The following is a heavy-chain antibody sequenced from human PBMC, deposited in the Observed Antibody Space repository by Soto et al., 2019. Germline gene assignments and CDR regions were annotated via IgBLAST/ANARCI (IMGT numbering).Heavy chain of an antibody. CDR1: GYTFTSYD. CDR2: MNPNSGNT. D-gene: IGHD3-10*01. Sequence: ASVKVSCKASGYTFTSYDINWVRQATGQGLEWMGWMNPNSGNTGYAQKFQGRVTMTRNTSISTAYMELSSLRSEDMAVYYCARVQVPNGSGSYAWGQGTLVTVSS. V-gene: IGHV1-8*01. CDR3: ARVQVPNGSGSYA. J-gene: IGHJ5*02.